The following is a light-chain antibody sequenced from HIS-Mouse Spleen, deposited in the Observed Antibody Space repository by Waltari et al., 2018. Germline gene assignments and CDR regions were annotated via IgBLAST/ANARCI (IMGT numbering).Light chain of an antibody. Sequence: QSALTQPASVSGSPGQSITIPCTGTSSDVGGYNYVSWYQQQPGKAPKLMIYDVSNRPSGVSNRFSGSKSGNTASLTISGLQAEDEADYYCSSYTSSSTLVFGTGTKVTVL. CDR3: SSYTSSSTLV. CDR2: DVS. CDR1: SSDVGGYNY. J-gene: IGLJ1*01. V-gene: IGLV2-14*03.